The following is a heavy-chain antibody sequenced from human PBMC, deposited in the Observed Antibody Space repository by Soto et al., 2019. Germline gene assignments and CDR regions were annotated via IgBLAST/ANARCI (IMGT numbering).Heavy chain of an antibody. V-gene: IGHV4-31*03. J-gene: IGHJ4*02. CDR2: IHNSGTT. Sequence: QVQLQESGPGLVKPSQTLSLTCTVSGGSITNDDYYWNWIRQLPGKGLEWIGYIHNSGTTDYNPSLQSRVTISVDTSKSQFSLKLSSVTAADTAVYFCARQKQWLSPFDDWGQGTLVTVSS. CDR1: GGSITNDDYY. CDR3: ARQKQWLSPFDD. D-gene: IGHD6-19*01.